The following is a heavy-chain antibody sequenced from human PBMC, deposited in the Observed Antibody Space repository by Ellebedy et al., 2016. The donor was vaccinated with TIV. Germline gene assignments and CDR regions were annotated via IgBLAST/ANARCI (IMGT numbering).Heavy chain of an antibody. CDR3: TRGGIMSALTEASPNDYFDY. J-gene: IGHJ4*02. Sequence: GESLKISXEASGFAFSAYTMHWVRQAPGKGLEWVTLMWYDGSRVEYADSVRGRFTVSRDNSRNTLFLHMSNLRADDTAVYFCTRGGIMSALTEASPNDYFDYWGLGTRVNVSS. CDR2: MWYDGSRV. CDR1: GFAFSAYT. V-gene: IGHV3-33*01. D-gene: IGHD3-16*01.